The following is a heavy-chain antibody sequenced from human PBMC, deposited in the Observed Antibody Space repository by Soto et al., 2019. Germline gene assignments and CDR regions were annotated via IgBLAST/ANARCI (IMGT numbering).Heavy chain of an antibody. CDR1: GYTFTSYD. Sequence: QVQLVQSGAEVKKPGASVKVSCKASGYTFTSYDINWVRQATGQGLEWMGWMNPNSGNTGYAQKLQGRVNMNRNTSIRTAYMELSSLKSEDTGVYYCAREKTSYGMDVWGQGTTVTVSS. V-gene: IGHV1-8*01. J-gene: IGHJ6*02. CDR3: AREKTSYGMDV. CDR2: MNPNSGNT.